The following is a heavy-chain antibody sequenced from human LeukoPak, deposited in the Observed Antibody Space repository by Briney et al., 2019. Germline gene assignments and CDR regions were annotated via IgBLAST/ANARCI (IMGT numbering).Heavy chain of an antibody. CDR1: GFTFSSYG. CDR2: ISYDGSNK. CDR3: AKDRYYDSSGYRVLDY. J-gene: IGHJ4*02. V-gene: IGHV3-30*18. Sequence: GGSLRLSCAASGFTFSSYGMHLVRQAPGKGLEWVAVISYDGSNKYYADSVKGRFTISRDNSKNTLYLQMNSLRAEDTAVYYCAKDRYYDSSGYRVLDYWGQGTLVTVSS. D-gene: IGHD3-22*01.